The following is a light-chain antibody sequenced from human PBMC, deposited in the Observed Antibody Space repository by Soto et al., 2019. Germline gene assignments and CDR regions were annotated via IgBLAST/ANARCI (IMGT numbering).Light chain of an antibody. CDR1: RGISSY. CDR3: PKRHIYMIT. J-gene: IGKJ5*01. Sequence: DIQVTQSPSFLSASVGDRVTITCRASRGISSYLAWYQQKPGKAPKLLIYAASTLHTGVPSRFSGSGSRTQVALTISSLQLEDIATYYRPKRHIYMITVAQVNRLEI. CDR2: AAS. V-gene: IGKV1-9*01.